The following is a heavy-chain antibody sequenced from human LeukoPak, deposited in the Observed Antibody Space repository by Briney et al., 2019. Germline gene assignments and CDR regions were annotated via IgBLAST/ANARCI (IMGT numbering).Heavy chain of an antibody. D-gene: IGHD3-16*02. CDR3: ARGSRDYIWGSYRNDY. V-gene: IGHV4-34*01. CDR2: INHSGST. CDR1: GGSFSGYY. Sequence: PSETLSLTCAVYGGSFSGYYWSWIRQHPGKGLEWSGEINHSGSTNYNPSLTSRVTISVDTSKNQFSLKLSSVTAADTAVYYCARGSRDYIWGSYRNDYWGQGTLVTVSS. J-gene: IGHJ4*02.